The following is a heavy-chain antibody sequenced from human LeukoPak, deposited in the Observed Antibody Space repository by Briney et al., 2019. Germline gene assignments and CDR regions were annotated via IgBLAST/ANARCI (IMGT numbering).Heavy chain of an antibody. CDR1: GGSFSSYY. CDR3: ARWGRLYYYDSSGYSFDY. V-gene: IGHV4-34*01. CDR2: ISHSGST. Sequence: PSETLSLTCAVYGGSFSSYYWSWVRQPQRPGQGRNGEISHSGSTNYNPSLTSRVTISVDTSKNQFSLKLSSVTAADTAVYYCARWGRLYYYDSSGYSFDYWGQGTLVTVSS. D-gene: IGHD3-22*01. J-gene: IGHJ4*02.